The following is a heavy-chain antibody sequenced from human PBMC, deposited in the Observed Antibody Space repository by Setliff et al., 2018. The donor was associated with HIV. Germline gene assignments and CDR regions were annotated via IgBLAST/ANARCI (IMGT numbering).Heavy chain of an antibody. J-gene: IGHJ4*02. V-gene: IGHV3-48*01. Sequence: GGSLRLSCEASGFTFGSQSMNWVRQAPGKGLEWISYISSTSSTIYYADSVKGRFTISRDNAKNSLYLQMNSLRAEDTAVYYCARDWVTTDDDYWGQGTLVTVSS. CDR1: GFTFGSQS. CDR2: ISSTSSTI. D-gene: IGHD3-22*01. CDR3: ARDWVTTDDDY.